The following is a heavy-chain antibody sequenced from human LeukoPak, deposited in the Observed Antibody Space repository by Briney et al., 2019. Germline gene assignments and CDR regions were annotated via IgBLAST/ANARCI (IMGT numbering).Heavy chain of an antibody. CDR2: INTNTGNP. J-gene: IGHJ4*02. CDR3: ARDRTYYDILTAQIGDY. V-gene: IGHV7-4-1*02. CDR1: GYTFTSYA. D-gene: IGHD3-9*01. Sequence: ASVKVSCKASGYTFTSYAMNWVRQAPGQGLEWMGWINTNTGNPTYAQGFTGRFVFSLDTSVSTAYLQISSLKAEDTAVYYCARDRTYYDILTAQIGDYWGQGTLVTVSS.